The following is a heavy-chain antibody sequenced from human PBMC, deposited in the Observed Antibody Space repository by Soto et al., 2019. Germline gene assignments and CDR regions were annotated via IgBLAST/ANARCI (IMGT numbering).Heavy chain of an antibody. CDR1: GYTFTDYY. CDR3: ARGASTTFGVVVY. CDR2: INANNGGT. D-gene: IGHD3-3*01. J-gene: IGHJ4*02. Sequence: QVQLVQSGAAVKKPGASVRVSCKASGYTFTDYYIHWVRLAPGQGLEWMGWINANNGGTNYAQKLQGSVTMTRDTSISTAYMEWSRLTSDDTAMYYCARGASTTFGVVVYCGQGTLVTVSS. V-gene: IGHV1-2*02.